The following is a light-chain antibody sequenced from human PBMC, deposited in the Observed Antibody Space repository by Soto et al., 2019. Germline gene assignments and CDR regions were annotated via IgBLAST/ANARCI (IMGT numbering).Light chain of an antibody. CDR2: DAS. J-gene: IGKJ2*01. CDR1: QSVSSN. Sequence: DIVMQQSPGTLSVSPGERATLSCRASQSVSSNLAWYQQKPGQAPRLLIYDASTRATGIPARFSGSGSGTDFTLSISSLQSEDFAVYFCQQYNTWPPYTFGQGTKLEI. V-gene: IGKV3-15*01. CDR3: QQYNTWPPYT.